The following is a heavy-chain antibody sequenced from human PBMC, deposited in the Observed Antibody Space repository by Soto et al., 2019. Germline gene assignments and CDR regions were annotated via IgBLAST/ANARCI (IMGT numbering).Heavy chain of an antibody. CDR3: AKGPGNLFFDY. CDR1: GFTFSSYG. Sequence: PGGSLRLSCAASGFTFSSYGMHWVRQAPGKGLEWVAVISYDGSNKYYADSVKGRFTISRDNSKNTLYLQMNSLRAEDTAVYYCAKGPGNLFFDYWGQGTLVTVSS. J-gene: IGHJ4*02. V-gene: IGHV3-30*18. D-gene: IGHD2-21*01. CDR2: ISYDGSNK.